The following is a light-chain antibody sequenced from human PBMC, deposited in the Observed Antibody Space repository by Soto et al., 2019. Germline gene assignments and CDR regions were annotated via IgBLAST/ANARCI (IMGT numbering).Light chain of an antibody. Sequence: DIVMTQSPDSLAVSLGERATITCRSSQSVLTTDSNNKNYLAWYQHKAGQPPRLPIYWASTRESGLPDRFSGSGSGREFTITICSRQAQDEAVYSCHQAESAPLTFGGATKVVIK. V-gene: IGKV4-1*01. CDR3: HQAESAPLT. CDR1: QSVLTTDSNNKNY. CDR2: WAS. J-gene: IGKJ4*01.